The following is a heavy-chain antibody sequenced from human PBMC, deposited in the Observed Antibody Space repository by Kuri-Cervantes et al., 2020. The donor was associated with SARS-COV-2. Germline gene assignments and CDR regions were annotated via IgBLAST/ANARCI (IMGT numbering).Heavy chain of an antibody. CDR3: ASQLIAAAALDY. CDR2: ISYDGSNK. Sequence: LSLTCAASGFTFSSYAMHWVRQAPGKGLEWVAVISYDGSNKYYADSVKGRFTISRDNSKNTLYLQMNSLRAEDTAVYYCASQLIAAAALDYWGQGTLVTDSS. CDR1: GFTFSSYA. V-gene: IGHV3-30-3*01. J-gene: IGHJ4*02. D-gene: IGHD6-13*01.